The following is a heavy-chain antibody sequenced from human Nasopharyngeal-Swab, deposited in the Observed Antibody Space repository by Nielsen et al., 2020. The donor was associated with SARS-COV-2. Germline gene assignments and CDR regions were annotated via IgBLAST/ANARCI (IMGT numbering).Heavy chain of an antibody. Sequence: GESLKISCAVSGLTVSSTYMSWVRQAPGKGLEWVSVTEIGGTTHYADSVKGRFSISRDSSTNTLYLQMNNVRAEDTAVYYCARDLGGGYCTTTNGPGSWGQGTLVTVSS. J-gene: IGHJ1*01. CDR1: GLTVSSTY. V-gene: IGHV3-53*01. CDR3: ARDLGGGYCTTTNGPGS. D-gene: IGHD2-2*01. CDR2: TEIGGTT.